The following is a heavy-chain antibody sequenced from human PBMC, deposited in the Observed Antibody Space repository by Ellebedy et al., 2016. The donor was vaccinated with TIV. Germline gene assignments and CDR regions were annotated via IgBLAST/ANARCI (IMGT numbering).Heavy chain of an antibody. Sequence: PGGSLRLSCAASGFTFDDYAMHWVRQAPGKGLEWVSGISWNSGSIGYADSVKGRFTISRDNAKNSLYLQMISLRAEDTALYYCAKASGKYDSGGYHFDFWGQGTLVTVSS. CDR1: GFTFDDYA. CDR2: ISWNSGSI. V-gene: IGHV3-9*01. J-gene: IGHJ4*02. D-gene: IGHD3-22*01. CDR3: AKASGKYDSGGYHFDF.